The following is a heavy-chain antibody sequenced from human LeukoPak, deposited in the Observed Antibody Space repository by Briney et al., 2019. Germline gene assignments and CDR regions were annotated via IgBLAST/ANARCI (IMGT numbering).Heavy chain of an antibody. CDR3: ARGVLRYFYWPNPLYYHMDG. V-gene: IGHV4-4*09. CDR1: GGSISSYY. Sequence: SETLSLTCTVSGGSISSYYWSWIRQPPGKGLEWIGYIYTSGSTNYNPSLKSRVTISVDTSKNQFSLKLSSVTAADTAVYYCARGVLRYFYWPNPLYYHMDGWGKGTTVTVSS. D-gene: IGHD3-9*01. J-gene: IGHJ6*03. CDR2: IYTSGST.